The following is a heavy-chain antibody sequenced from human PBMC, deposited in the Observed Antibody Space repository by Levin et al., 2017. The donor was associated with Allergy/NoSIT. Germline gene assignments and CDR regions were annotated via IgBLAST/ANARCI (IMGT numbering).Heavy chain of an antibody. J-gene: IGHJ6*02. CDR3: ARSSVLRYFDWLSPSYGMDV. D-gene: IGHD3-9*01. Sequence: ASVKVSCKASGYTFTSYGISWVRQAPGQGLEWMGWISAYNGNTNYAQKLQGRVTMTTDTSTSTAYMELRSLRSDDTAVYYCARSSVLRYFDWLSPSYGMDVWGQGTTVTVSS. CDR2: ISAYNGNT. V-gene: IGHV1-18*01. CDR1: GYTFTSYG.